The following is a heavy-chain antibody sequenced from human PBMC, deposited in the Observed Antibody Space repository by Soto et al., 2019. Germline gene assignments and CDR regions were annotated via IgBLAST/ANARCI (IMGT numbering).Heavy chain of an antibody. D-gene: IGHD3-10*02. CDR3: AREGTDSVRGVTYFDD. J-gene: IGHJ4*02. CDR1: GGTFSSYA. V-gene: IGHV1-69*13. CDR2: IIPIFGTA. Sequence: GASVKVSCKASGGTFSSYAISWVRQAPGQGLEWMGGIIPIFGTANYAQKFQGRVTITADESTSTAYMELSSLRSEDTAVYYCAREGTDSVRGVTYFDDRGQGTLVTVSS.